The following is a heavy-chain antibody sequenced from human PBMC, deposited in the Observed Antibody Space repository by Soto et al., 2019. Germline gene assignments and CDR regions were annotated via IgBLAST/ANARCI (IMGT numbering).Heavy chain of an antibody. J-gene: IGHJ4*02. D-gene: IGHD5-18*01. V-gene: IGHV3-23*01. CDR2: ISGSGGST. CDR1: GFTFSSYA. Sequence: PVGSLRLSGAGSGFTFSSYAMSWVCQAPGKGLEWVSAISGSGGSTYYADSVKGRFTISRDNSKNTLYLQMNSLRAEDTAVYYCARIQLWSDVVDYWGQGTLVTVSS. CDR3: ARIQLWSDVVDY.